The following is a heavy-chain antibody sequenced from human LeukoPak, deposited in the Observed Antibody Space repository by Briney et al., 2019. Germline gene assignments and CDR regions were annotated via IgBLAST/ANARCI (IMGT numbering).Heavy chain of an antibody. CDR3: ARGGGRRYYYYGMDV. CDR1: GGSISSGDYY. CDR2: IYYSGST. J-gene: IGHJ6*04. Sequence: SETLSLTCTVSGGSISSGDYYWSWILQPPGKGLEWIGYIYYSGSTYYNPSLKSRVTISVDTSKNQFSLKLSSVTAADTAVYYCARGGGRRYYYYGMDVWGKGTTVTVSS. D-gene: IGHD1-26*01. V-gene: IGHV4-30-4*01.